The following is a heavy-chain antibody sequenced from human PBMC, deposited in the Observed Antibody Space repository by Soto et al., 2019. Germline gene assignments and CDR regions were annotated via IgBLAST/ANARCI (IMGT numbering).Heavy chain of an antibody. V-gene: IGHV4-31*03. Sequence: QVQLQESGPGLVKPSQTLSLTCTVSGGSXXXXXXXXXXXXXXXXXXLEYIGYIYYSGRTYYNPSLMSRVTISLDTSESQXSLXXXXXXXXXXXXXXXXXXXXXXXXXXXXYYGVDLWGQGTTVTVSS. CDR3: XXXXXXXXXXXXXXYYGVDL. CDR2: IYYSGRT. CDR1: GGSXXXXXXX. J-gene: IGHJ6*02.